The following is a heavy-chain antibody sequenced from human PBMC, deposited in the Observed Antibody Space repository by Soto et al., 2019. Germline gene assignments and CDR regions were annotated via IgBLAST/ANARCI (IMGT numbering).Heavy chain of an antibody. J-gene: IGHJ4*02. Sequence: PGGSLRLSCAASGFTFRSYGMHWVRQAPGKGLEWVAVIWYDGGNKYYADSVKGRFTISRDNSKNTLYLQMNSLRAEDTAVYYCARDRSSSGLFYFYYWGQGTLVTVS. CDR2: IWYDGGNK. CDR3: ARDRSSSGLFYFYY. CDR1: GFTFRSYG. D-gene: IGHD6-19*01. V-gene: IGHV3-33*01.